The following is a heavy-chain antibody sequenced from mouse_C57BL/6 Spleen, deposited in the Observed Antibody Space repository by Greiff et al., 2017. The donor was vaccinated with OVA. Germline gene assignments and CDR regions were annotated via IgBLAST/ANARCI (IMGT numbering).Heavy chain of an antibody. J-gene: IGHJ2*01. CDR2: ISSGSSTT. CDR1: GFTFSDYG. D-gene: IGHD1-1*01. V-gene: IGHV5-17*01. Sequence: EVKLVESGGGLVKPGGSLKLSCAASGFTFSDYGMHWVRQAPGQGLEWVAYISSGSSTTYYADTVKGRFTISRDNAKNTLFLQLTSLRSEDTAMYYCARSLSYYGSSPDYWGQGTTLTVSS. CDR3: ARSLSYYGSSPDY.